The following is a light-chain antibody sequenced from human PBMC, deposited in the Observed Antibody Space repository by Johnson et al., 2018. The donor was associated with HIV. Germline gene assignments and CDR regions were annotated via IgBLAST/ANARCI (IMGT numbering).Light chain of an antibody. J-gene: IGLJ1*01. CDR1: SSNIGNNF. V-gene: IGLV1-51*02. CDR3: GTWDARLSAYV. Sequence: QSVLTQPPSVSAAPGQKVTISCSGSSSNIGNNFVSWYQQLPGTAPKLLIYENNKRPSGIPDRFSGSKSGTSATLAITGLHTGDEADYYCGTWDARLSAYVFGTGTKVTGL. CDR2: ENN.